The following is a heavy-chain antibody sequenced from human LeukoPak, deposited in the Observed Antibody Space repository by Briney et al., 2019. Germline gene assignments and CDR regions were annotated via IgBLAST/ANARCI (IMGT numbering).Heavy chain of an antibody. CDR1: GYTFTNCW. D-gene: IGHD2-15*01. Sequence: GESLKISCEGSGYTFTNCWIGWVRQMPGKGLEWMGIIYPGDSDTRYSPSFQGQVTISADKSINTAYLQWSSLKASDTAIYYCARLTRYCSGDSCYFDYWGQGTLVTVSS. CDR3: ARLTRYCSGDSCYFDY. CDR2: IYPGDSDT. V-gene: IGHV5-51*01. J-gene: IGHJ4*02.